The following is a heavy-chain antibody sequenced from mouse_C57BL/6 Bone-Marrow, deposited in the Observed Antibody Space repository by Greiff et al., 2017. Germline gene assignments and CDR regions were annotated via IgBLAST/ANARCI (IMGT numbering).Heavy chain of an antibody. V-gene: IGHV5-4*01. D-gene: IGHD1-1*01. CDR2: ISDGGSYT. Sequence: EVNVVESGGGLVKPGGSLKLSCAASGFTFSSYAMSWVRQTPEKRLEWVATISDGGSYTYYPDNVKGRFTISRDNAKNNLYLQMSHLKSEDTAMYYCAREGYYYGSSYDLLYAMDYWGQGTSVTVSS. J-gene: IGHJ4*01. CDR3: AREGYYYGSSYDLLYAMDY. CDR1: GFTFSSYA.